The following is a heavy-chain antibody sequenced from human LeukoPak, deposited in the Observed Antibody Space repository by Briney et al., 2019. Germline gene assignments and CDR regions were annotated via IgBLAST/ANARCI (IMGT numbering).Heavy chain of an antibody. CDR1: GYTFTGYY. Sequence: ASVKVSCKASGYTFTGYYMHWVRQAPGQGLEWMGRINPNSGGTNYAQKFQGRVTMTRDTSISTAYMALSRLRSDDTAVYYCARDPPQYYYDSSGYYYSDDYWGQGTLVTVSS. CDR3: ARDPPQYYYDSSGYYYSDDY. D-gene: IGHD3-22*01. CDR2: INPNSGGT. V-gene: IGHV1-2*06. J-gene: IGHJ4*02.